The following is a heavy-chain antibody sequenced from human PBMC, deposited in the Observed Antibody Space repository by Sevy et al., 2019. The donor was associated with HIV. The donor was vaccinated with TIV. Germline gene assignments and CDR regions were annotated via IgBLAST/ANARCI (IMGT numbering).Heavy chain of an antibody. CDR1: GYSFTSYW. CDR2: IYPGDSDT. V-gene: IGHV5-51*01. D-gene: IGHD5-18*01. CDR3: ASSIQLWPGYFDY. Sequence: GESLKISCKGSGYSFTSYWIGWVRQMPGKGLEWMGIIYPGDSDTRYSPSSQGQVTTSADKSISTAYLQWSSLQASDTAMYYCASSIQLWPGYFDYWGQGTLVTVSS. J-gene: IGHJ4*02.